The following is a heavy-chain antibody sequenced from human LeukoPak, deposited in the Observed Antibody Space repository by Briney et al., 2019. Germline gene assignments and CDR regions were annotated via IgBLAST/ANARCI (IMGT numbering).Heavy chain of an antibody. CDR2: INSDGSST. D-gene: IGHD6-19*01. J-gene: IGHJ5*02. CDR1: GFTFSSYL. V-gene: IGHV3-74*01. CDR3: ARALAVAGTGGFDP. Sequence: GGSLRLSCAASGFTFSSYLMHWVRQAPGKGLVWVSRINSDGSSTSYADSVKGRFTISRDNAKNTLYLQMNSLRADDTAVYYCARALAVAGTGGFDPWGQGTLVTVSS.